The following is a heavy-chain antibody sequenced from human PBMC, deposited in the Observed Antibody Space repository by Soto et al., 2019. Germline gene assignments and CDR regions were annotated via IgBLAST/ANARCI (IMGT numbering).Heavy chain of an antibody. Sequence: GGSQRLSCAASGFTFSDYYMSWIRQAPGKGLEWVSYISSSGSTIYYADSVKGRFTISRDNAKNSLYLQMNSLRAEDTAVYYCASQHPYYYDSSGYHDAFDIWGQGTMVTVSS. D-gene: IGHD3-22*01. J-gene: IGHJ3*02. V-gene: IGHV3-11*01. CDR2: ISSSGSTI. CDR1: GFTFSDYY. CDR3: ASQHPYYYDSSGYHDAFDI.